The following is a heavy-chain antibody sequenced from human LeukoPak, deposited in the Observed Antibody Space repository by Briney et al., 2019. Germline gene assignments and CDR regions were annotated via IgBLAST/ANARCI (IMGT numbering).Heavy chain of an antibody. Sequence: ESGPTLVKPTQTLTLTCTFSGFSLSTSGVGVGWIRQPPGKALEWLALIYWDDDKHYSPSLKSRLTITKDTSKNQVVLTMTNMDPVDTATYYCAHNGGYNYYYYMDVWGKGTTVTVSS. J-gene: IGHJ6*03. CDR3: AHNGGYNYYYYMDV. V-gene: IGHV2-5*02. CDR2: IYWDDDK. CDR1: GFSLSTSGVG. D-gene: IGHD3-22*01.